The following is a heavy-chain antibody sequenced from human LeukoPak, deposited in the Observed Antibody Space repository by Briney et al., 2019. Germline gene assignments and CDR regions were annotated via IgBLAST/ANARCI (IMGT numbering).Heavy chain of an antibody. V-gene: IGHV3-48*01. Sequence: GGSLRLSCKGSGFAFNICNIHWARRPPGKGQEWGWFSYINSPGSAVFYRDSVRGRLTTSRDNTQSAVFLQMNALRTEDTAMYYCAKLSGHPGFDIWGRGTMVTVS. CDR2: INSPGSAV. CDR1: GFAFNICN. J-gene: IGHJ3*02. CDR3: AKLSGHPGFDI.